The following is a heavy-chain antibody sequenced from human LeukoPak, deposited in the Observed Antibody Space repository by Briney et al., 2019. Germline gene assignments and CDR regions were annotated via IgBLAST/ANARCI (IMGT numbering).Heavy chain of an antibody. CDR2: IYSGGST. CDR3: ARDSGAAVGPGY. CDR1: GFSFSGYE. Sequence: GGSLRLSCAASGFSFSGYEMNWVRQAPGKGLEWVSLIYSGGSTYYADSVKGRFTISRDKSKNTLYLQMNSLRAEDTAVYYCARDSGAAVGPGYWGQGTLVTVSS. V-gene: IGHV3-66*01. J-gene: IGHJ4*02. D-gene: IGHD6-13*01.